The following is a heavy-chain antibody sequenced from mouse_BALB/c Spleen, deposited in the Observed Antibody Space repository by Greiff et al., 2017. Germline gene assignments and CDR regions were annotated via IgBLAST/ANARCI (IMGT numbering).Heavy chain of an antibody. CDR2: ISSGSSTI. V-gene: IGHV5-17*02. Sequence: LMESGGGLVQPGGSWKLPCAASGSTFSSFGMHWVRQAPEKGLEWVAYISSGSSTIYYADTVKGRFTISRDNPKNTLFLQMTSLRSEDTAMYYCARTLYAMDYWGQGTSVTVSS. CDR3: ARTLYAMDY. CDR1: GSTFSSFG. J-gene: IGHJ4*01.